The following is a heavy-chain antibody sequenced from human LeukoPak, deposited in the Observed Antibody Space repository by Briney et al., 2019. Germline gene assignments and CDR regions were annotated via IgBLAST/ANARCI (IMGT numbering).Heavy chain of an antibody. J-gene: IGHJ4*02. CDR2: ISWNSGSI. D-gene: IGHD5-24*01. V-gene: IGHV3-9*01. Sequence: PGRSLRLSCAASGFTFDDYAMRWVRQAPGKGLEWVSGISWNSGSIGYADSVKGRFTISRDNAKNSLYLQMNSLRAEDTALYYCARGEDGYQAPFDYWGQGTLVTVSS. CDR3: ARGEDGYQAPFDY. CDR1: GFTFDDYA.